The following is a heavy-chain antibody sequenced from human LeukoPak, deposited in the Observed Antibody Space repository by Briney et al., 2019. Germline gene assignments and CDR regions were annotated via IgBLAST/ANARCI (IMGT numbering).Heavy chain of an antibody. J-gene: IGHJ1*01. D-gene: IGHD3-22*01. CDR1: EFTFSSYS. CDR2: ISSSSGTI. Sequence: GGSLRLSCAASEFTFSSYSMVWVRQAPGKGLEWVSYISSSSGTIYYADSVKGRFAISRDNAKNPLYLQMNSLRAEDTAVYYCARWYYDSRCYYGYFHHWGQGTLVTVSS. CDR3: ARWYYDSRCYYGYFHH. V-gene: IGHV3-48*01.